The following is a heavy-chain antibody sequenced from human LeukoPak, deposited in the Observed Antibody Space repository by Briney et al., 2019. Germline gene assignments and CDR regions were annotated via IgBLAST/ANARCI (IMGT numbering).Heavy chain of an antibody. Sequence: GGSLRLSCAASGFTFSSYAMSWVRQAPGKGLEWVSAISGSGGSTYYADSVKGRFTISRDNSKNTLYLQMNSLRAEDTAVYYCAKRRPLVAAGHGYYFDYWGQGTLVTVSS. CDR2: ISGSGGST. D-gene: IGHD6-13*01. CDR3: AKRRPLVAAGHGYYFDY. CDR1: GFTFSSYA. V-gene: IGHV3-23*01. J-gene: IGHJ4*02.